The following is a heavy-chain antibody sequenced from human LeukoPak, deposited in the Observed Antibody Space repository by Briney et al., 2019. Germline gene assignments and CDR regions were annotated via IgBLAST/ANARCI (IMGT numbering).Heavy chain of an antibody. CDR2: ISSSSSYI. Sequence: PGGSLRHSCAASGFTFSGYSMNWVRQAPGKGLEWVSSISSSSSYIYYADSVKGRFTISRDNAKNSLYLQMNSLRAEDTAVYYCARSIVGATVDYWGQGTLVAVSS. D-gene: IGHD1-26*01. J-gene: IGHJ4*02. V-gene: IGHV3-21*01. CDR3: ARSIVGATVDY. CDR1: GFTFSGYS.